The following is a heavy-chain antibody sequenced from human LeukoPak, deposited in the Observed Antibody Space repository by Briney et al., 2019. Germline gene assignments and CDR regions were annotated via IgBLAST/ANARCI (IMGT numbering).Heavy chain of an antibody. Sequence: GGSLRLACAASGFTFSTSWMHWVRQAPGKGLVWVSHINRDGSRTTYADSVKGRFTISRDNAKNSMYLQMNSLRAEDTAVYYCARDLGGYSYGPNWFDPWGQGTLVTVSS. CDR1: GFTFSTSW. V-gene: IGHV3-74*01. D-gene: IGHD5-18*01. CDR2: INRDGSRT. CDR3: ARDLGGYSYGPNWFDP. J-gene: IGHJ5*02.